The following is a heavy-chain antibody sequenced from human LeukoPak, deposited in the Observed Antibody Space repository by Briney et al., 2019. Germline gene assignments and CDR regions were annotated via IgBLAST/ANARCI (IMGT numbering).Heavy chain of an antibody. J-gene: IGHJ4*02. CDR2: INPNSGGT. V-gene: IGHV1-2*02. D-gene: IGHD4-17*01. Sequence: ASVKVSCKASGYTFTSYYMHWVRQAPGQGLEWMGWINPNSGGTNYAQKCQGRVTMTRDTSISTAYMELSRLRSDDTAVYYCARAEGDYGDYDYWGQGTLVTVSS. CDR1: GYTFTSYY. CDR3: ARAEGDYGDYDY.